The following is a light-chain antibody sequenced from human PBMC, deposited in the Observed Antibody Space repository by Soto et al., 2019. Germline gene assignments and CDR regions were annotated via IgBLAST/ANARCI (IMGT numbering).Light chain of an antibody. Sequence: IQLTQSPSSLSTSVGVRVTITCRASQYISSFFAWYQQKPGKAPEFLIYDACTFQGGVPSRFRGSGFGTDFPLAISRLQPEDFATYYCRQLKSYPHTFGQGTNLHIQ. CDR3: RQLKSYPHT. V-gene: IGKV1-9*01. CDR1: QYISSF. CDR2: DAC. J-gene: IGKJ2*01.